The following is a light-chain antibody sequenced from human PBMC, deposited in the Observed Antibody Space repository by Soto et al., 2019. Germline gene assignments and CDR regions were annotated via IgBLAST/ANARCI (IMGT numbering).Light chain of an antibody. V-gene: IGLV2-14*01. J-gene: IGLJ1*01. Sequence: QSALTQPASVSGSPGQSITISGTGTRRCGGGYDYVSWYQPHPDKAPQLMIYGVSNRPSGVSNRFSGSKSGNTASLTISGLQAEDEADYYCSSDTSSSTYGFGTGTKGTVL. CDR2: GVS. CDR1: RRCGGGYDY. CDR3: SSDTSSSTYG.